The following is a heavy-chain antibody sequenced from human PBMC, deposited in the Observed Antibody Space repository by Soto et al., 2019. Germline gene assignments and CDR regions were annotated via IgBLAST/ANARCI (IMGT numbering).Heavy chain of an antibody. J-gene: IGHJ6*02. CDR3: ARAYTGRLPRRADYYYALDV. Sequence: GGSLRLSCVASGFNFNNYAMSWVRQAPGKGLEWVAAMSGVGGSIYYADSVKGRFTISRENARNSMFLQMNSVTVGDTAVYYCARAYTGRLPRRADYYYALDVWGQGIMVTVSS. CDR1: GFNFNNYA. D-gene: IGHD2-15*01. V-gene: IGHV3-23*01. CDR2: MSGVGGSI.